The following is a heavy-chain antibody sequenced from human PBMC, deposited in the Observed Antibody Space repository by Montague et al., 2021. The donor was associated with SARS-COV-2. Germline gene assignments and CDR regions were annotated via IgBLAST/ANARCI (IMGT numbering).Heavy chain of an antibody. CDR2: IYYDGST. Sequence: SETLSLTCTVSGGSIRSYYWSWIRQTPGKGLEWIGYIYYDGSTSYNPSLKSRVTMSVDSSKNQFSLKLSSVTAADTAVYYCARHWITMIVVVIKGGWFDPWGQGTLVTVSS. CDR1: GGSIRSYY. CDR3: ARHWITMIVVVIKGGWFDP. D-gene: IGHD3-22*01. J-gene: IGHJ5*02. V-gene: IGHV4-59*08.